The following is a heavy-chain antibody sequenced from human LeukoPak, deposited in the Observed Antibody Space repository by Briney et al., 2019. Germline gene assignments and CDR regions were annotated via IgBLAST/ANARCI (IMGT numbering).Heavy chain of an antibody. V-gene: IGHV4-39*01. CDR1: GGSISSSSHN. CDR2: IYYSGST. D-gene: IGHD3-3*01. J-gene: IGHJ6*03. CDR3: ARQTYYDAYMDV. Sequence: SETLSLTCTVSGGSISSSSHNWGWIRQPPGKGLEWIGSIYYSGSTYYNPSLKSQVTISVDTSKNQFSLKLSSVTAADTAVYYCARQTYYDAYMDVWGKGTTVTVSS.